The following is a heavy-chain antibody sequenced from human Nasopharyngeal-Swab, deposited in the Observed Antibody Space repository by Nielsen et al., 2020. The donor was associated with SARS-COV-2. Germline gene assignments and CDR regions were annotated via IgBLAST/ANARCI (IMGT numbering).Heavy chain of an antibody. CDR1: EFTFSSYA. V-gene: IGHV1-69*10. Sequence: KISCAASEFTFSSYAISWVRQAPGQGPEWMGGIIPILGIANYAQKFQGRVTITADKSTSTAYMELSSLRSEDTAVYYCASPLPAASLYYYYGMDVWGQGTTVTVSS. J-gene: IGHJ6*02. CDR2: IIPILGIA. D-gene: IGHD2-2*01. CDR3: ASPLPAASLYYYYGMDV.